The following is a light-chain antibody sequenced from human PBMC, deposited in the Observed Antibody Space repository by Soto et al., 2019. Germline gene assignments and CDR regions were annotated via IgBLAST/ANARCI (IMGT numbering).Light chain of an antibody. CDR2: ANN. Sequence: QSVLTQPPSASGTPGQRVTISCSGSSSNIGSNYVYWYQQLPGTAPKFVIYANNERPSGVPDRFSGSKSGTSASLAISGLRSEDEADYYCAAWDDSLSGLVFGGGTQLTVL. J-gene: IGLJ2*01. CDR1: SSNIGSNY. V-gene: IGLV1-47*01. CDR3: AAWDDSLSGLV.